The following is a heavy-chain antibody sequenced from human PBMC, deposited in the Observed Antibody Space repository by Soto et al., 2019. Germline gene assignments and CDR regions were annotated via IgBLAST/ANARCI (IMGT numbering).Heavy chain of an antibody. V-gene: IGHV4-39*01. CDR3: ARHYSSGSRNWFDP. CDR2: IYYSGST. J-gene: IGHJ5*02. Sequence: PSETLSLTCSVSGGSINSSSYFWGWVRQPPGKGLEWIGSIYYSGSTYYNPSLRSRVTISVDTSKNQFPLKLGSVTAADTAVFYCARHYSSGSRNWFDPWGQGTLVTVSS. CDR1: GGSINSSSYF. D-gene: IGHD6-19*01.